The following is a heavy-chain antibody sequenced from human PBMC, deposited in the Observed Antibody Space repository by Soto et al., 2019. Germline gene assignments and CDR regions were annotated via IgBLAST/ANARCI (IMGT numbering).Heavy chain of an antibody. V-gene: IGHV3-74*03. CDR1: ELTFSTSW. Sequence: EVQLVESGGGLVQPGGSLRLSCIASELTFSTSWMHWVRQAPGKGPVWISRINTDGSDVTYSDSVKGRFAVSRDNAKNTLYLQMNSLRVEDTAVYFCARGNIAVAVRGLFYYWGQGTLVTVSS. CDR2: INTDGSDV. J-gene: IGHJ4*01. CDR3: ARGNIAVAVRGLFYY. D-gene: IGHD6-19*01.